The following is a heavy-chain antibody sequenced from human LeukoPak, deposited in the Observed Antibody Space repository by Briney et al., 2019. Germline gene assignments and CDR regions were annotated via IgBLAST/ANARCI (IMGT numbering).Heavy chain of an antibody. CDR3: ATESYGYFDY. V-gene: IGHV1-18*01. J-gene: IGHJ4*02. Sequence: GASVKVSCKASGYTFTSYGISWVRQAPGQGLEWMGWISAYNGNTNYAQKLQGRVTMTTDTSTSTAYMELSSLRSEDTAVYYCATESYGYFDYWGQGTLVAVSS. D-gene: IGHD3-10*01. CDR2: ISAYNGNT. CDR1: GYTFTSYG.